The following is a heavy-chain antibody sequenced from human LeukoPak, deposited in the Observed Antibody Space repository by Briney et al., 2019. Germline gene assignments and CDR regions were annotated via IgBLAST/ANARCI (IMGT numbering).Heavy chain of an antibody. CDR3: ARGGPRIAARPIDY. V-gene: IGHV4-34*01. Sequence: PSETLSLTCAVYGGSFSGYHWSWIRQPPGKGLEWIGEINHSGSTNYNPSLKSRVTISVDTSKNQFSLKLSSVTAADTAVYYCARGGPRIAARPIDYWGQGTLVTVSS. J-gene: IGHJ4*02. D-gene: IGHD6-6*01. CDR1: GGSFSGYH. CDR2: INHSGST.